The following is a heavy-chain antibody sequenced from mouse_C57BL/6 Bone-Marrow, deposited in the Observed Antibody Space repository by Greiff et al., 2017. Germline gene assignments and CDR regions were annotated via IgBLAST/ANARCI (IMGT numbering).Heavy chain of an antibody. D-gene: IGHD2-4*01. J-gene: IGHJ2*01. CDR1: GYTFTDYY. CDR3: ARWGLRLDY. Sequence: QVQLKQSGAELLRPGASVKLSCKASGYTFTDYYINWVKQRPGQGLEWIARIYPGSGNTYYNEKFKGKATLTAEKSSSTAYMQLSSLTSEDSAVYFCARWGLRLDYWGQGTTLTVSS. V-gene: IGHV1-76*01. CDR2: IYPGSGNT.